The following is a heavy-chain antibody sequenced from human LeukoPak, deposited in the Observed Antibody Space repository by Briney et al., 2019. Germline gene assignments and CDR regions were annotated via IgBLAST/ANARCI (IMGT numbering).Heavy chain of an antibody. Sequence: PSETLSLTCTVSGDSFNSATYFWGWIRQPPGQGLEWIGSFYSSGSTYYNPSLKSRDTISVDTSKNQFSLKVKSVTAADTAVYYCARGIAAAGTGNLGATDALDIWGQGMMVTVSS. D-gene: IGHD6-13*01. CDR1: GDSFNSATYF. J-gene: IGHJ3*02. V-gene: IGHV4-39*01. CDR2: FYSSGST. CDR3: ARGIAAAGTGNLGATDALDI.